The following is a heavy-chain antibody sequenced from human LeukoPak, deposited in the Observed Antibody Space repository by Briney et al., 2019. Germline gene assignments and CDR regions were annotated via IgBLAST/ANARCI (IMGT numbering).Heavy chain of an antibody. CDR1: GDSISSYY. D-gene: IGHD5-12*01. J-gene: IGHJ4*02. CDR2: IYYSGST. CDR3: ARDYSGYDLGY. Sequence: SETLSLTCTVSGDSISSYYWSWIRQPAGKGLEWIGYIYYSGSTYYNPSLKSRVTISVDTSKNQFSLKLSSVTAADTAVYYCARDYSGYDLGYWGQGTLVTVSS. V-gene: IGHV4-59*06.